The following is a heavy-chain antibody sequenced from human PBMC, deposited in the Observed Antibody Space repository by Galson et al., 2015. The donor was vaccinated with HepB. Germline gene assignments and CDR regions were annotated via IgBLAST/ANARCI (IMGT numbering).Heavy chain of an antibody. CDR1: RFTFSSYA. Sequence: SLRLSCAASRFTFSSYAMSWVRQAPGEGLEWVSGISGSGGSTYYADSVKGRFTISRDNSKNTLYLQMNSLRAEDTAVYYCAKSGDYGGIFDAFDIWDQGTMVTVSS. CDR3: AKSGDYGGIFDAFDI. CDR2: ISGSGGST. D-gene: IGHD4-23*01. V-gene: IGHV3-23*01. J-gene: IGHJ3*02.